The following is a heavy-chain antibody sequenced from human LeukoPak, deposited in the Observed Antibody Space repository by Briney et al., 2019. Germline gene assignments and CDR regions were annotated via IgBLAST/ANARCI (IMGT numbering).Heavy chain of an antibody. D-gene: IGHD3-22*01. CDR2: MNPNSGNT. J-gene: IGHJ6*03. CDR3: ARGQYDSSGWNYMDV. V-gene: IGHV1-8*01. Sequence: ASVKVSCKASGYTCTSYDINWVRQATGQGLGWMGWMNPNSGNTGYAQKFQGRGTMTRNTSISTAYIELSSLRSEDTAVYYCARGQYDSSGWNYMDVWGKGTTVTISS. CDR1: GYTCTSYD.